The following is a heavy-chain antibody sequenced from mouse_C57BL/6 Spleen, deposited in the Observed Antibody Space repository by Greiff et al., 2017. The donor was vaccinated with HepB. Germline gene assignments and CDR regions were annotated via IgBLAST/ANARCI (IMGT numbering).Heavy chain of an antibody. J-gene: IGHJ4*01. V-gene: IGHV1-81*01. CDR3: ARIGYGNFYYAMDY. CDR2: IYPRSGNT. CDR1: GYTFTSYG. D-gene: IGHD2-1*01. Sequence: VQLQQSGAELARPGASVKLSCKASGYTFTSYGISWVKQRTGQGLEWIGEIYPRSGNTYYNEKFKGKATLTADKSSSTAYMELRSLTSEDSAVYFCARIGYGNFYYAMDYWGQGTSVTVSS.